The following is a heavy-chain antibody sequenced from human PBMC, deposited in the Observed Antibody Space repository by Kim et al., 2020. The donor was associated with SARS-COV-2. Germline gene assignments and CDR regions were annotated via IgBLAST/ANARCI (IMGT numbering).Heavy chain of an antibody. Sequence: YYADSVKGRFTISRDNSKNTLYLQMNSLRAEDTAVYYCAKDIYAEYGMDVWGQGTTVTVSS. D-gene: IGHD2-2*01. J-gene: IGHJ6*02. CDR3: AKDIYAEYGMDV. V-gene: IGHV3-30*02.